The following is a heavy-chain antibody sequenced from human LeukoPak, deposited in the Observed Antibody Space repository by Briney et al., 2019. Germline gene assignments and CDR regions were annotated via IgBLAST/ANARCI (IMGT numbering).Heavy chain of an antibody. CDR3: ARDQQMATYFFDY. V-gene: IGHV1-69*13. Sequence: GASVKVSCKASGYTFTSYGISWVRQAPGQGLEWMGGIIPIFGTANYAQKFQGRVTITADESTSTAYMELSSLRSEDTAVYYCARDQQMATYFFDYWAREPWSPSPQ. CDR1: GYTFTSYG. J-gene: IGHJ4*02. D-gene: IGHD6-13*01. CDR2: IIPIFGTA.